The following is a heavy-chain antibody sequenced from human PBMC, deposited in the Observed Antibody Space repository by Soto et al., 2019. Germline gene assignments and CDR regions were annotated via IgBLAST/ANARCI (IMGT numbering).Heavy chain of an antibody. J-gene: IGHJ3*02. CDR3: ARGIFGVVRDAFDI. V-gene: IGHV1-18*01. CDR1: GYTFTSYG. D-gene: IGHD3-3*01. CDR2: ISAYNGNT. Sequence: NRGASVKVSCKASGYTFTSYGISWVRQAPGQGLEWMGWISAYNGNTNYAQKLQGRVTMTTDTSTSTAYMELRSLRSDDTAVYYCARGIFGVVRDAFDIWGQGTMVTVSS.